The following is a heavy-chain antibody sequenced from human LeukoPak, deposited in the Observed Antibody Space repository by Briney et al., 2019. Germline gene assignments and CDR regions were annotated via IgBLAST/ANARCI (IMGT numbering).Heavy chain of an antibody. CDR2: IYSSGST. J-gene: IGHJ4*02. CDR3: ASSQPDSSGTFDY. V-gene: IGHV4-4*07. D-gene: IGHD3-22*01. Sequence: GXSXXXYYWXWXRQPAGKGLEWIGRIYSSGSTNYNPSLKSRVTISVDTSKNQFSLKLSSVTAADTAVYYCASSQPDSSGTFDYWGQGTLVTVSS. CDR1: GXSXXXYY.